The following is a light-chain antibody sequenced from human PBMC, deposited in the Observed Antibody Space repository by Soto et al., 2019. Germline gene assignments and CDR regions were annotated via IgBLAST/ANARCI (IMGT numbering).Light chain of an antibody. CDR1: RSVNSN. CDR2: AAS. CDR3: QQYNGWPRT. Sequence: IAMTQSPATLSVSLGERVTLSCRASRSVNSNFAWYQQRPGQAPRLLIYAASSRASGVPVRFSGSGSGTEFTLTISSLQSEDFAVYYCQQYNGWPRTFGQGTKVEIK. J-gene: IGKJ1*01. V-gene: IGKV3-15*01.